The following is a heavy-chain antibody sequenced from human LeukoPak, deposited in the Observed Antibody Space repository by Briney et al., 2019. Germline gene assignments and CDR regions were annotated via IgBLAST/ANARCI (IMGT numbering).Heavy chain of an antibody. Sequence: GASVKVSCKASGYTFINYGISWVRQAPGQGLEWMGWISAYNGNTNYAQKFQGRVTMTRDTSTSTVYMELSSLRSEDTAVYYCARPQRPYSSGWYLNWFDPWGQGTLVTVSS. CDR3: ARPQRPYSSGWYLNWFDP. D-gene: IGHD6-19*01. CDR2: ISAYNGNT. CDR1: GYTFINYG. J-gene: IGHJ5*02. V-gene: IGHV1-18*01.